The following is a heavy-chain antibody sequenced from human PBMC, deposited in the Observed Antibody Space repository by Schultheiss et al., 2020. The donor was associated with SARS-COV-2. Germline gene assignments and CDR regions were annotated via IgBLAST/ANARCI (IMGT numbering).Heavy chain of an antibody. J-gene: IGHJ4*02. CDR3: ARNRDYVLDY. D-gene: IGHD3-10*02. Sequence: SETLSLTCTVSGGSISSGDYYWSWIRQPPGKGLEWIGYIYYSGSTNYNPSLKSRVTISVDTSKNQFSLKLSSVTAADTAVYYCARNRDYVLDYWGQGTLVTVSS. CDR1: GGSISSGDYY. CDR2: IYYSGST. V-gene: IGHV4-61*08.